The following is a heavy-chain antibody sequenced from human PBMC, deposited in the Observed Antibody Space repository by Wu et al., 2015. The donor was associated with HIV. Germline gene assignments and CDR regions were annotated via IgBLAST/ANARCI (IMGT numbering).Heavy chain of an antibody. J-gene: IGHJ5*02. CDR2: IYYRGNT. V-gene: IGHV4-59*08. CDR3: ARHALYYGSGSCGLLGWFDP. CDR1: GGSISSYY. Sequence: QVQLQESGPGLVKPSETLSLTCTVSGGSISSYYWSWIRQPPGKGLEWIGYIYYRGNTNYNPSLNSRVTISLGTSKNQFSLELISVTAADTAVYYCARHALYYGSGSCGLLGWFDPWGQGTLVTVSS. D-gene: IGHD3-10*01.